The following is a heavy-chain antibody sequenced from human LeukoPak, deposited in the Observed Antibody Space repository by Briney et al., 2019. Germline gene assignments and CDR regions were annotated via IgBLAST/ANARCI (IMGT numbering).Heavy chain of an antibody. CDR3: AREDVDIAVAASGAFDI. J-gene: IGHJ3*02. CDR1: KFTFSTYW. V-gene: IGHV3-74*01. Sequence: GESLRLSCAASKFTFSTYWMHWVRQSPGKGLVWVAGIISDGSTTSYAYSEKGRFTISRDNAKNTLYLQMNSLRAEDTAVYYCAREDVDIAVAASGAFDIWGQGTMVTVSS. CDR2: IISDGSTT. D-gene: IGHD6-19*01.